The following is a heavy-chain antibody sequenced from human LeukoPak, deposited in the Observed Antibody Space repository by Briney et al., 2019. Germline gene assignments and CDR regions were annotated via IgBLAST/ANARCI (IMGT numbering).Heavy chain of an antibody. CDR1: GGSSSSYY. D-gene: IGHD5-18*01. CDR3: ASSVDTSMVNY. Sequence: PSETLSFTGTVSGGSSSSYYWSWMRQPPGNGLEGIGYIYYSGSSNYHPPLQSRVTISVDPSNNQFSLKLSSVTAADTAVYYCASSVDTSMVNYWGQGTLVTVSS. CDR2: IYYSGSS. V-gene: IGHV4-59*01. J-gene: IGHJ4*02.